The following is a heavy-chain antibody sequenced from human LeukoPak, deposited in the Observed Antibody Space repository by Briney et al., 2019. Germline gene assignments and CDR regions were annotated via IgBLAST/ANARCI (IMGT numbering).Heavy chain of an antibody. Sequence: PGGSLRLSCVASGFTFSSYSMNWVRQAPGKGLEWVSSISSSSYMYYADSVKGRFTISRDNAKNSLYLQMNSLRAEDTAVYYCARATSSGSYQWHDYWGQGTLVTVSS. J-gene: IGHJ4*02. V-gene: IGHV3-21*01. CDR1: GFTFSSYS. CDR3: ARATSSGSYQWHDY. D-gene: IGHD1-26*01. CDR2: ISSSSYM.